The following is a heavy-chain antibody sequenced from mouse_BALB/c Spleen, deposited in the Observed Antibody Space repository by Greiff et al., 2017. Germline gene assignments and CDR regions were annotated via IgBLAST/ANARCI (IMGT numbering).Heavy chain of an antibody. CDR2: IDPANGNT. CDR1: GFNIQDTY. Sequence: EVQLQQSGAELVKPGASVKLSCTASGFNIQDTYMHWVKQRPEQGLEWIGRIDPANGNTKYDPKFQGKATITADTSSNTAYLQLSSLTSEDTAVYYCAPYYYGSSDGFADWGQGTLVTVSA. J-gene: IGHJ3*01. V-gene: IGHV14-3*02. D-gene: IGHD1-1*01. CDR3: APYYYGSSDGFAD.